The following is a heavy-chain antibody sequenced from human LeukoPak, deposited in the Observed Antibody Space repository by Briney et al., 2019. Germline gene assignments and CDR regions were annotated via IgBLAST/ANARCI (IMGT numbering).Heavy chain of an antibody. CDR1: GYTFTGYY. V-gene: IGHV1-69*13. CDR3: ARVEDGDYGWFDP. Sequence: SVKVSCKASGYTFTGYYMHWVRQAPGQGLEWMGGIIPIFGTANYAQKFQGRVTITADESTSTAYMELSSLRSEDTAVYYCARVEDGDYGWFDPWGQGTQVTVSS. CDR2: IIPIFGTA. D-gene: IGHD4-17*01. J-gene: IGHJ5*02.